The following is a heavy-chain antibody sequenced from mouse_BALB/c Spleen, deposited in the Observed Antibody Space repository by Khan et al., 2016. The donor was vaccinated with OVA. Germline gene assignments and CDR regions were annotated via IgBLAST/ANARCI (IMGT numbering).Heavy chain of an antibody. CDR1: GYSFTGYF. V-gene: IGHV1-20*02. CDR2: INPHVGET. Sequence: EVTLVESGPELVKPGASVKISCKASGYSFTGYFMNWVMQSHGKSLEWIGRINPHVGETLFNPKFKGKATLTVDESSSTAHMELRSLASEDSAVYYCARVYRSDFDYWGQGTTLTVSS. D-gene: IGHD1-1*01. J-gene: IGHJ2*01. CDR3: ARVYRSDFDY.